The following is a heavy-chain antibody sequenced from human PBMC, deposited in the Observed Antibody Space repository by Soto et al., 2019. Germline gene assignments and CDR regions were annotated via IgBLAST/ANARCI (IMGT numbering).Heavy chain of an antibody. D-gene: IGHD2-8*01. CDR2: ISGSGGST. Sequence: PGGSLRLSCAASGFTFSSYAMSWVRQAPGEGLEWVSAISGSGGSTYYADSVKGRFTISRDNSKNTLYLQMNSLRVEDTAVYYCAKGDCTNGVCYSEWFDPWGQGTLVTVSS. CDR3: AKGDCTNGVCYSEWFDP. J-gene: IGHJ5*02. CDR1: GFTFSSYA. V-gene: IGHV3-23*01.